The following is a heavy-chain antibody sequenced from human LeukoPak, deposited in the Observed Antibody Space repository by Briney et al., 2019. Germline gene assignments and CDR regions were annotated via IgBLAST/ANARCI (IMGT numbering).Heavy chain of an antibody. CDR3: ASLTYYYDSWGYDI. V-gene: IGHV1-69*05. Sequence: SVKVSCKASGGTFSSYAISWVRQAPGQGLEWMGRIIPTFGTANYAQKFQGRVTITTDESTSTAYMELNSLRSEDTAVYYCASLTYYYDSWGYDIWGQGTMVTVSS. D-gene: IGHD3-22*01. J-gene: IGHJ3*02. CDR1: GGTFSSYA. CDR2: IIPTFGTA.